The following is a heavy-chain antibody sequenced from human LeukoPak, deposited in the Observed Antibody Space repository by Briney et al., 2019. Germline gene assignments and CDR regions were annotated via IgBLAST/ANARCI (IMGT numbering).Heavy chain of an antibody. D-gene: IGHD4-17*01. Sequence: GGSLRLSCAASGFTFSSYAMSWVRQAPGKGLEWVSAISGSGGSTYYADSVKGRFTISRDNSKNTLYLQMNSLRAEDTAVYYCAKDADYGDYVAYTNWFDPWGQGTLVTVSS. J-gene: IGHJ5*02. CDR1: GFTFSSYA. CDR3: AKDADYGDYVAYTNWFDP. V-gene: IGHV3-23*01. CDR2: ISGSGGST.